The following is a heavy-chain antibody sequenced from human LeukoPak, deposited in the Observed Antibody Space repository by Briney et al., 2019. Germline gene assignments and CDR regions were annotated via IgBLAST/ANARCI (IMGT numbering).Heavy chain of an antibody. CDR1: GFTFSSYG. Sequence: GRSLRLSCAASGFTFSSYGMHWVRQAPGKGLEWVSVIYSGGSTYYADSVKGRFTISRDNSKNTLYLQMNSLRAEDTAVYYCASAPVTNGMDVWGQGTTVTVSS. V-gene: IGHV3-66*01. D-gene: IGHD4-17*01. CDR2: IYSGGST. CDR3: ASAPVTNGMDV. J-gene: IGHJ6*02.